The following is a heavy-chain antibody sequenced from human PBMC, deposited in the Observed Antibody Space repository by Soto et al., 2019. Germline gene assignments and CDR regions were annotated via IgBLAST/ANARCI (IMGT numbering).Heavy chain of an antibody. J-gene: IGHJ4*02. CDR3: ARHVETFFDY. V-gene: IGHV3-7*01. Sequence: PGGSLRLSCAASGLTFSTYWMSWVRQVPGKGLEWVANIKQDGSEKYYVDSVKGRFTISRDNAENSLYLQMNSLRVDDTAVYYCARHVETFFDYWGQGTLVTVSS. CDR1: GLTFSTYW. D-gene: IGHD3-16*01. CDR2: IKQDGSEK.